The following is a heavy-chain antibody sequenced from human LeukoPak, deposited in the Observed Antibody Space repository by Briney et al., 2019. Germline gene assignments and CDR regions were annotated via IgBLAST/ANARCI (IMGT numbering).Heavy chain of an antibody. CDR2: ISSSGSTY. Sequence: GRSLRLSCAASGFTFSSYEMNWVRQAPGKGLEWVSYISSSGSTYYYADSMKGRFTISRDNAKNSLYLQMNSLRAEDTAVYYCARDGFGSSWYIDYWGQGSLVTVSS. J-gene: IGHJ4*02. CDR1: GFTFSSYE. CDR3: ARDGFGSSWYIDY. D-gene: IGHD6-13*01. V-gene: IGHV3-48*03.